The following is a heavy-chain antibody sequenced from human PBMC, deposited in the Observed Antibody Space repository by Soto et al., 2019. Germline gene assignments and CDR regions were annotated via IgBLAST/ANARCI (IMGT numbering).Heavy chain of an antibody. CDR2: LGVSGAT. Sequence: QPGGSLRLSCAASGFTLSSYAMNWVRQAPGKGLEWVSTLGVSGATYYADSVKGRFTISKDTSKNTLNLQMNSLRAEDTAVYHCAKKYSNSPGPGNFFDYWGLGTLVTVSS. V-gene: IGHV3-23*01. J-gene: IGHJ4*02. CDR3: AKKYSNSPGPGNFFDY. CDR1: GFTLSSYA. D-gene: IGHD6-6*01.